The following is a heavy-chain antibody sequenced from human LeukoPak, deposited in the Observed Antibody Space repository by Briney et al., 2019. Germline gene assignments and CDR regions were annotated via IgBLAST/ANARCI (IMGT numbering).Heavy chain of an antibody. CDR2: ISGTGNTI. Sequence: GGSLRLSCEASGFTFRDYFLSWIRQAPGKGLEWVSYISGTGNTIYYADSVQGRFTISRDNTKNLLYLQMNSLRAEDAAVYYCARDSLAIFGVVAYWGQGTLVTVSS. CDR1: GFTFRDYF. J-gene: IGHJ4*02. V-gene: IGHV3-11*04. CDR3: ARDSLAIFGVVAY. D-gene: IGHD3-3*01.